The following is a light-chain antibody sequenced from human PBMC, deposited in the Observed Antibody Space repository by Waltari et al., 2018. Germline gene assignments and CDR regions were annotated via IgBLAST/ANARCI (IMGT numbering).Light chain of an antibody. Sequence: EIVMTQYPATLSVSPGERATLSCRASQSVSSNLAWYQQKPGQAPRFLIYGASTRATGIPARFSGSGSGTEFTLTISSLQSEDFAVYYCQQYNNWPRTFGQGTKVESK. CDR2: GAS. V-gene: IGKV3-15*01. J-gene: IGKJ1*01. CDR1: QSVSSN. CDR3: QQYNNWPRT.